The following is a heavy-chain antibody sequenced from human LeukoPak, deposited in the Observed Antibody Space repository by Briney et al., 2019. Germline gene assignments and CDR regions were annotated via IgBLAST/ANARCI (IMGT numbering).Heavy chain of an antibody. CDR2: ISAYNGNT. J-gene: IGHJ4*02. CDR3: ARDNARAAPSYFDY. Sequence: AAVKVAFKAAGYTFTCYVFSLVRQAPAQGLDWVGWISAYNGNTNYAQKVAGRVTMTTDTSKSTAYMELRSLISDDTAVYYCARDNARAAPSYFDYWGQGTLVTVSS. V-gene: IGHV1-18*01. D-gene: IGHD6-13*01. CDR1: GYTFTCYV.